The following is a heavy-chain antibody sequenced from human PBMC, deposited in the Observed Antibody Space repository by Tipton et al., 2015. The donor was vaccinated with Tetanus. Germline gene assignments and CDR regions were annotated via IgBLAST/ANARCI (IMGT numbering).Heavy chain of an antibody. Sequence: TLSLTCAVYGGSFSGYYWSWIRQPPGKGLEWIGEINHSGSTNYNPSLKSRVTISVDTSKNQFSLKLSSVTAADTAVYYCARVVDGCNLPDYWGQGTLVTVSS. D-gene: IGHD5-24*01. J-gene: IGHJ4*02. V-gene: IGHV4-34*01. CDR1: GGSFSGYY. CDR3: ARVVDGCNLPDY. CDR2: INHSGST.